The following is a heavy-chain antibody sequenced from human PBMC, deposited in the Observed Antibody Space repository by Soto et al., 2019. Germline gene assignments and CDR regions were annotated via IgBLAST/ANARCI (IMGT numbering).Heavy chain of an antibody. Sequence: QVQLQESGPGLVKPSETLSLTCTVSGGSISSYYWSWIRQPPGKGLEWIGYIYYSGSTNYNPSLKSRVTISVATSKTQFSLKLSSVTAADTAVYYCARVSAYCGGDCYPSYFQHWGQGTLVTVSS. CDR2: IYYSGST. J-gene: IGHJ1*01. CDR1: GGSISSYY. D-gene: IGHD2-21*02. CDR3: ARVSAYCGGDCYPSYFQH. V-gene: IGHV4-59*08.